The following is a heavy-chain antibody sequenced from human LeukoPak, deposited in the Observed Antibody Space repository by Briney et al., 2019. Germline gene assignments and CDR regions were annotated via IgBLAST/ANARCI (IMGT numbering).Heavy chain of an antibody. J-gene: IGHJ4*02. CDR1: GGSISSGDYY. CDR2: IYYSGST. CDR3: ARDRGYCSGGSCYRDLDY. V-gene: IGHV4-31*03. Sequence: SETLSLTCTVSGGSISSGDYYWNWIRQHPGKGLEWIGYIYYSGSTYCNPSLKSRVTISVDTSKNQFSLKLSSVTAADTAVYYCARDRGYCSGGSCYRDLDYWAREPWSPSPQ. D-gene: IGHD2-15*01.